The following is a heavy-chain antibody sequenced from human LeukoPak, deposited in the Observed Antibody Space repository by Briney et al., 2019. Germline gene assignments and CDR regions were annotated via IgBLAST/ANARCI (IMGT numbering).Heavy chain of an antibody. D-gene: IGHD3-3*01. V-gene: IGHV3-23*01. CDR2: ISGSGGGT. CDR1: GFTFSSYA. J-gene: IGHJ4*02. Sequence: PGGSLRLSCAASGFTFSSYAMHWVRQAPGKGLEWVSAISGSGGGTYYADSVKGRFTISRDNSKNTLYLQMNSLRAEDTAVYYCAKDLGGDTIFGVVINFFDYWGQGTLVTVSS. CDR3: AKDLGGDTIFGVVINFFDY.